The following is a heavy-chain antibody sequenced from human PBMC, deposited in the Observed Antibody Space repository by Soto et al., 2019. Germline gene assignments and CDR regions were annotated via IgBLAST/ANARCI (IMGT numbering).Heavy chain of an antibody. D-gene: IGHD6-13*01. Sequence: GGSVNLYSVAPGFRCRILTMNWVRQAQGKGLEWVSTISSNSAYIYYTDALRGRFTISRDNAKNSLHLQMNSLRAEDTAVYYCTRDASRDSSARGWFDPWGPGTLVTVSS. CDR3: TRDASRDSSARGWFDP. CDR1: GFRCRILT. V-gene: IGHV3-21*01. J-gene: IGHJ5*02. CDR2: ISSNSAYI.